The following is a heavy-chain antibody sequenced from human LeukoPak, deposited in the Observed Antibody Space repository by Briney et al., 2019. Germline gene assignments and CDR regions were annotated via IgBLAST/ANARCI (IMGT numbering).Heavy chain of an antibody. CDR1: GYTFTGYY. CDR2: INPNSGGT. CDR3: AREGLGYCSGGSCSDAYYYGMDV. D-gene: IGHD2-15*01. V-gene: IGHV1-2*02. J-gene: IGHJ6*02. Sequence: SVKVSCKASGYTFTGYYMHWVRQAPGQGLEWMGWINPNSGGTNYAQKFQGRVTMTRDTSISTAYMELSRLRSDDTAGYYCAREGLGYCSGGSCSDAYYYGMDVWGQGTTVTVSS.